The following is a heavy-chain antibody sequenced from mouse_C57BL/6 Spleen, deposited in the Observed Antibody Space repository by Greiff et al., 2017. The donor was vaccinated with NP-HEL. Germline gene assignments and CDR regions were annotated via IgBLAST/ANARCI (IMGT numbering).Heavy chain of an antibody. CDR2: IDPSDSYT. CDR3: ASGDYYAMDD. V-gene: IGHV1-50*01. Sequence: VQLQQPGAELVKPGASVKLSCKASGYTFTSYWMQWVKQRPGQGLEWIGEIDPSDSYTNYNQKFKGKATLTVDTSSSTAYMQLSSLTSEDSAVYYCASGDYYAMDDWGQGTSVTVSS. J-gene: IGHJ4*01. CDR1: GYTFTSYW.